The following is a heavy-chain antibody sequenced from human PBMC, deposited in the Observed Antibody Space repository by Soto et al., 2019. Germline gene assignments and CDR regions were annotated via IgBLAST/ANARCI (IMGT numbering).Heavy chain of an antibody. CDR1: GFAFSLYG. CDR3: AKVGEVKQWLEHCDH. V-gene: IGHV3-23*05. J-gene: IGHJ4*02. D-gene: IGHD3-16*01. CDR2: IYPSGNKI. Sequence: EVQLLESGGGLVQPGGSLRLSCAASGFAFSLYGMSWVRQAPGKGLEWVSSIYPSGNKIYYADSVKGRFTISRDNSKDTVFLQMVGLRVEDTALYYCAKVGEVKQWLEHCDHWGQGTLVTVAS.